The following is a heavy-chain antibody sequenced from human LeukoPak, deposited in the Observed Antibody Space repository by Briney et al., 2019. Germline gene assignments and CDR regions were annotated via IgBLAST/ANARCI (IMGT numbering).Heavy chain of an antibody. CDR3: ARDRGSGSEGFDP. CDR1: GGSISSFY. J-gene: IGHJ5*02. D-gene: IGHD3-10*01. CDR2: IYNSGST. Sequence: PSETLSLTCTVSGGSISSFYWSWIRQPAGKGLEWIGRIYNSGSTNYNPSLKSRVTMSLDTSKNQVSLKLSSVTAADTAVYYCARDRGSGSEGFDPWGQGTLVTVSS. V-gene: IGHV4-4*07.